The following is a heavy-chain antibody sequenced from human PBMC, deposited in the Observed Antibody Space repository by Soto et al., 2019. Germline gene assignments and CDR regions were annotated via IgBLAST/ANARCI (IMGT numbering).Heavy chain of an antibody. CDR1: GGTFSTYT. CDR3: ARDPDSHNIDSHASSYP. J-gene: IGHJ5*02. V-gene: IGHV1-69*08. D-gene: IGHD3-16*01. Sequence: QVQLVQSGAEVKKPGSSVKVSCKASGGTFSTYTITWVRQAPGQGLEWMGRIIPTIGIINYAQKFMGRGTISADKFTATAYMELTGLRSDASAVYYGARDPDSHNIDSHASSYPWGQGTLVTVSS. CDR2: IIPTIGII.